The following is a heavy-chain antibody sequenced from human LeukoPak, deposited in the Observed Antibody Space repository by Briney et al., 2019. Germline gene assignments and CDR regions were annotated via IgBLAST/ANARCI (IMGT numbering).Heavy chain of an antibody. CDR1: GFTFSSYA. Sequence: PGESLRLSCAAAGFTFSSYAMSWVRQAPGKGLEWVSAISGSGGSTYYADSVKGRFTISRDNSKNTLYLQMNSLRAEDTAVYYCAKDTYDILTGDLDYWGQGTLVTVSS. D-gene: IGHD3-9*01. CDR2: ISGSGGST. V-gene: IGHV3-23*01. CDR3: AKDTYDILTGDLDY. J-gene: IGHJ4*02.